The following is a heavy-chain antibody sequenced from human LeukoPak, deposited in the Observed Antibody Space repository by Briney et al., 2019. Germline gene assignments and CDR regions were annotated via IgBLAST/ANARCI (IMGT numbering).Heavy chain of an antibody. Sequence: TGGSLRLSCADSGFTFSSYAMSWVRQAPGQGLEWVSTISGSGGSTYYADSVKGRFTISRDNSKNTLYVQMNSLRVEDTAVYYCEIGPGGLFHYWGQGTLVTVSS. CDR2: ISGSGGST. V-gene: IGHV3-23*01. J-gene: IGHJ4*02. CDR1: GFTFSSYA. D-gene: IGHD4-23*01. CDR3: EIGPGGLFHY.